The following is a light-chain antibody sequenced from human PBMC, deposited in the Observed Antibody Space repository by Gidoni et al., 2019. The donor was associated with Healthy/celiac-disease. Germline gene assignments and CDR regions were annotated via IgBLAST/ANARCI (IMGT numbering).Light chain of an antibody. CDR1: QSFCSRH. CDR3: QQDGSSQT. V-gene: IGKV3-20*01. Sequence: EIVLTPSPSTLSLSPGERATLSCRASQSFCSRHLAWYQQKPGQAPRPLIYGASSRATGIPERCSGSGSGKDFTLTISRVEPEDVVVYYWQQDGSSQTFGQGTKVEIK. J-gene: IGKJ1*01. CDR2: GAS.